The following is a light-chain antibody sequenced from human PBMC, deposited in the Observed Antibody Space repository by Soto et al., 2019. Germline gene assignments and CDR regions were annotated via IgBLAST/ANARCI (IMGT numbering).Light chain of an antibody. Sequence: EVVMTQSPATLSVSPGERATLSCRASQSVNANLAWYQQKPSQAPRLLIHGASNRATGIPARFSGSGFGTEFILTISSLQSEDFAVYYCQQYNTWLWTFGQGTKVEI. CDR3: QQYNTWLWT. J-gene: IGKJ1*01. CDR2: GAS. V-gene: IGKV3-15*01. CDR1: QSVNAN.